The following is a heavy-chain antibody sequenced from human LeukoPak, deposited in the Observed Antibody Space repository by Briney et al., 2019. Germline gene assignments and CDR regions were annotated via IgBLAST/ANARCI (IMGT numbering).Heavy chain of an antibody. CDR2: IHSSGTT. D-gene: IGHD3-10*01. J-gene: IGHJ4*02. Sequence: SETLSLTCTVSGGSLDSGSYYWSWIRQPAGRGLEWIGRIHSSGTTNYKSSLTSRVTISVDTPRNQFSLKLTSVTAADTAVYYCARHYYGSENYYFDFWGQGTLVTVSS. V-gene: IGHV4-61*02. CDR1: GGSLDSGSYY. CDR3: ARHYYGSENYYFDF.